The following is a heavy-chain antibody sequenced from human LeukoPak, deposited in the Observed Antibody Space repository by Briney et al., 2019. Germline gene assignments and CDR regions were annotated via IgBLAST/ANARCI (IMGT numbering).Heavy chain of an antibody. J-gene: IGHJ4*02. V-gene: IGHV1-8*03. CDR1: GYTFTSYD. CDR3: ATDSPYGSGSPYYFDY. Sequence: ASVKVSCKASGYTFTSYDINWVRQATGQGLEWMGWMNPNSGNTGYAQKFQGRVTITRNTSTSTAYMELSSLRSEDTAMYYCATDSPYGSGSPYYFDYWGQGTLVTVSS. D-gene: IGHD3-10*01. CDR2: MNPNSGNT.